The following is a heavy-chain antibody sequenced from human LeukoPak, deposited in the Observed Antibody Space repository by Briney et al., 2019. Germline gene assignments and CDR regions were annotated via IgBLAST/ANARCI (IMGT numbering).Heavy chain of an antibody. Sequence: GESLKISCKGSGYSFTSYWISWVRQMPGKGLEWMGRIDPSDSYTNYSPSFQGHVTISADKSISTAYLQWSSLKASDTAMYYCARAYYSDSSGYSEDAFDIWGQGTMVTVSS. V-gene: IGHV5-10-1*01. CDR2: IDPSDSYT. CDR3: ARAYYSDSSGYSEDAFDI. D-gene: IGHD3-22*01. CDR1: GYSFTSYW. J-gene: IGHJ3*02.